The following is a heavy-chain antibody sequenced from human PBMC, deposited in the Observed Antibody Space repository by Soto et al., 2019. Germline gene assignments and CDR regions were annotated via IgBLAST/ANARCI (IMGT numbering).Heavy chain of an antibody. CDR3: AKGREFMGTHYGMDV. CDR2: ISGSGGST. Sequence: GGSLRLSCAASGFTFSSYAMSWVRQAPGKGLEWVSAISGSGGSTYYADSVKGRFTISRDNSKNTLYLQMNSLRAEDTAVYYCAKGREFMGTHYGMDVWGQGTTVTVSS. D-gene: IGHD3-10*01. V-gene: IGHV3-23*01. CDR1: GFTFSSYA. J-gene: IGHJ6*02.